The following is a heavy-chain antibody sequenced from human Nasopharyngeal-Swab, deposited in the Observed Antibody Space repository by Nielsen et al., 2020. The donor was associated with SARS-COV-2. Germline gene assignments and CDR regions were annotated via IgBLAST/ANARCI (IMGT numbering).Heavy chain of an antibody. Sequence: SVKVSCKASGGTFSSYAISWVRQAPGQGLEWMGGIIPIFGTANYAQKFQGRVTITADESTSTAYMELSSLRSEDTAVYYCANTAMVISWFDPWGQGTLVTVSS. CDR1: GGTFSSYA. CDR3: ANTAMVISWFDP. V-gene: IGHV1-69*13. CDR2: IIPIFGTA. J-gene: IGHJ5*02. D-gene: IGHD5-18*01.